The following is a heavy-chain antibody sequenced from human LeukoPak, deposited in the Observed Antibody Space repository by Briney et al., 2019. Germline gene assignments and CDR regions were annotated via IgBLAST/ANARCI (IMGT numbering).Heavy chain of an antibody. J-gene: IGHJ1*01. CDR3: AKDSGALADGLGYFQH. D-gene: IGHD6-19*01. CDR1: GFTFSSYA. Sequence: GGSLRLSCAASGFTFSSYAMSWVRQAPGRGLEWVSTISGSGDSTYYADSVKGRFTISRDNSKNTLYLQMNSLRAEDTAVYYCAKDSGALADGLGYFQHWGQGTLVTVSS. V-gene: IGHV3-23*01. CDR2: ISGSGDST.